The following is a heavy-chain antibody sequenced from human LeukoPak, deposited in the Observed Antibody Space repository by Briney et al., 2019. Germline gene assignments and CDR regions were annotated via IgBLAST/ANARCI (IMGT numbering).Heavy chain of an antibody. Sequence: PGRSLSLSCAACGLTLRGSAMQWVRQASGKGLEWVGRIRCKANSYVTAYAASVKGRFTISRDDSKNTAYLQMNSLKTEDTAVYYCTSNKWLRLELYYYYYYMDVWGKGTTVTVSS. CDR1: GLTLRGSA. V-gene: IGHV3-73*01. J-gene: IGHJ6*03. CDR3: TSNKWLRLELYYYYYYMDV. CDR2: IRCKANSYVT. D-gene: IGHD5-12*01.